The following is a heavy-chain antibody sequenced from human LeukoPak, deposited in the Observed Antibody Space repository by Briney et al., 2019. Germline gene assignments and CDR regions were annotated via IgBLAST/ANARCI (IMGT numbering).Heavy chain of an antibody. V-gene: IGHV3-23*01. D-gene: IGHD3-3*01. Sequence: PGGSLRLSCAASGFTFSSYAMSWVRQAPGKGLEWVSAISGSVGSTYYADSVKGRFTISRDNSKNTLYLQMNSLRAEDTAVYYCAKSPYDFWSGYYWVYFDYWGQGTLVTVSS. CDR1: GFTFSSYA. CDR3: AKSPYDFWSGYYWVYFDY. J-gene: IGHJ4*02. CDR2: ISGSVGST.